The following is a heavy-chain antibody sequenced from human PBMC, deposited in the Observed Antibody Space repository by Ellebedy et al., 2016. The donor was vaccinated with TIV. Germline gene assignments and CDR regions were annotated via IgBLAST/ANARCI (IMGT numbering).Heavy chain of an antibody. Sequence: PGGSLRLSCAASGFIFSTFTMHWVRQAPGKGLEWVALISYDGSNYNYADSVKGRFTISRDNSKNTLYLQVNNLRPEDTALYYCAREGRTSGWNGLSWFDPWGQGTLVTVSS. CDR3: AREGRTSGWNGLSWFDP. V-gene: IGHV3-30-3*01. CDR2: ISYDGSNY. J-gene: IGHJ5*02. CDR1: GFIFSTFT. D-gene: IGHD6-19*01.